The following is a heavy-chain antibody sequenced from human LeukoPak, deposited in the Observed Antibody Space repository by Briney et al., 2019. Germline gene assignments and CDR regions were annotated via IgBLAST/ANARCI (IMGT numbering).Heavy chain of an antibody. V-gene: IGHV3-23*01. J-gene: IGHJ5*02. D-gene: IGHD2-2*02. CDR1: GFTFSSYA. CDR2: ISGSGGST. CDR3: AKDDIVVVPAAIGGYNWFDP. Sequence: PGGSLRLSCAASGFTFSSYAMSWVRQAPGKGLEWVSAISGSGGSTYYADSVKGRFTISRDNSKNTLYLQMNSLRAEDTAVYYCAKDDIVVVPAAIGGYNWFDPWGQGTLVTVSS.